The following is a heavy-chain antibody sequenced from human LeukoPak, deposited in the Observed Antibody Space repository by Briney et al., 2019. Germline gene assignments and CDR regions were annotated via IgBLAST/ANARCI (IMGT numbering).Heavy chain of an antibody. D-gene: IGHD6-13*01. CDR1: GGSFSGYY. CDR3: ARGRKQQLVRYYYYGMDV. J-gene: IGHJ6*02. CDR2: INHSGST. V-gene: IGHV4-34*01. Sequence: SETLSLTCAVYGGSFSGYYWSWIRQPPGKGLEWIGEINHSGSTNYNPSLKSRVTISVDTSKNQFSLKLSSVTAADTAVYYCARGRKQQLVRYYYYGMDVWGQGTTVTVSS.